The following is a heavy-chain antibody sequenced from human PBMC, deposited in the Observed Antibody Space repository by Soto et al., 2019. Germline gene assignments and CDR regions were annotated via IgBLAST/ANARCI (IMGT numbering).Heavy chain of an antibody. CDR3: AKGSGWYPRANWFDP. D-gene: IGHD6-19*01. CDR1: GFPFSSYA. V-gene: IGHV3-23*01. Sequence: GGSLRLSCAASGFPFSSYAMSWVRQAPGKGLEWVSAISGSGGSTYYADSVKGRFTISRDNSKNTLYLQMNSLRAEDTAVYYCAKGSGWYPRANWFDPWGQGTLVTVSS. J-gene: IGHJ5*02. CDR2: ISGSGGST.